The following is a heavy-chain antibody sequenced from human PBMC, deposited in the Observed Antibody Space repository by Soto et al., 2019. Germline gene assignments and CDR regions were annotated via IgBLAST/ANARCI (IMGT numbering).Heavy chain of an antibody. CDR2: INPNSGGT. D-gene: IGHD2-2*01. V-gene: IGHV1-2*02. Sequence: ASVKVSCKASGYTFTGYYMHWVRQAPGQGLEWMGWINPNSGGTNYAQKFQGRVTMTRDTSISTAYMELSRLRSDDTAVYYCVRDQIIVVVPAAINGGFDPWGQGTLVTVSS. J-gene: IGHJ5*02. CDR3: VRDQIIVVVPAAINGGFDP. CDR1: GYTFTGYY.